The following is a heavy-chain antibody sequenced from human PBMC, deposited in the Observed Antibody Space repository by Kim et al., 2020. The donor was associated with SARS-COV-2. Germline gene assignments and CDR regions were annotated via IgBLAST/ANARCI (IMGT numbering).Heavy chain of an antibody. D-gene: IGHD5-18*01. V-gene: IGHV3-21*01. CDR2: ISSSSSYI. CDR1: GFTFSSYS. Sequence: GGSLRLSCAASGFTFSSYSMNWVRQAPGKGLEWVSSISSSSSYIYYADSVKGRFTISRDNAKNSLYLQMNSLRAEDTAVYYCARDRATWIQLWSEGGGNYYYYGMDVWGQGTTVTVSS. J-gene: IGHJ6*02. CDR3: ARDRATWIQLWSEGGGNYYYYGMDV.